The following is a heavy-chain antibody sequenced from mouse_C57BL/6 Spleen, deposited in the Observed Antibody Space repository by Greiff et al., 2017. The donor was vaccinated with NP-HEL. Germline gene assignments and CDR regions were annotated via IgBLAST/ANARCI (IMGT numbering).Heavy chain of an antibody. Sequence: QVQLQQPGAELVRPGSSVKLSCKASGYTFTSYWMHWVKQRPIQGLEWIGNIDPSDSETHYNQKFKDKATLTVDKSSSTAYMQLSSLTSEDSAVYYCARMVTTGGDYWGQGTTLTVSS. D-gene: IGHD2-2*01. J-gene: IGHJ2*01. CDR1: GYTFTSYW. V-gene: IGHV1-52*01. CDR2: IDPSDSET. CDR3: ARMVTTGGDY.